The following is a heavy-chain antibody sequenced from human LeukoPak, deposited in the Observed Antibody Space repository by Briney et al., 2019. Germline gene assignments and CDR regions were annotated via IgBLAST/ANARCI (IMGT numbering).Heavy chain of an antibody. Sequence: GESLKISCKGSGYTFTSYWIGWVRQMPGKGLEWMGIIYPGDYDTRYSPSFQGQVTISADKSISTAYLQWSSLKASDTAMYYCARPYCFSTNCYTIDPWGQGTLVTVSS. CDR1: GYTFTSYW. D-gene: IGHD2-2*02. V-gene: IGHV5-51*01. J-gene: IGHJ5*02. CDR2: IYPGDYDT. CDR3: ARPYCFSTNCYTIDP.